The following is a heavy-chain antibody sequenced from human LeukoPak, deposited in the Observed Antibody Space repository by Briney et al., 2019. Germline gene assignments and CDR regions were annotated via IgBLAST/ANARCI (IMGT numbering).Heavy chain of an antibody. CDR1: GGSFSGYY. J-gene: IGHJ6*02. CDR2: INHSGST. V-gene: IGHV4-34*01. Sequence: SETLSLTCAVYGGSFSGYYWSWIRQPPGKGLEWIGEINHSGSTNYNPSLKSRVTISVDTSKNQFSLKLSSETAADTAVYYCAREAKNPYYYYYYGMDVWGQGTTVTVSS. CDR3: AREAKNPYYYYYYGMDV.